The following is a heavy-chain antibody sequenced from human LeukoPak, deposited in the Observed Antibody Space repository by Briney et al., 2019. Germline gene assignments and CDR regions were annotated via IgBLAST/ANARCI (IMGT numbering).Heavy chain of an antibody. CDR3: VREGRGRSGTNAYDV. Sequence: GGSLRLSCASSGFSLSRYEMHWVRQGPGKRLQWVSAIGTAGDTFYADSVKGRFTISRENAKDSLYLQMNSLSAGDTAVYYCVREGRGRSGTNAYDVWGHGTMVTVST. V-gene: IGHV3-13*01. J-gene: IGHJ3*01. D-gene: IGHD5-12*01. CDR2: IGTAGDT. CDR1: GFSLSRYE.